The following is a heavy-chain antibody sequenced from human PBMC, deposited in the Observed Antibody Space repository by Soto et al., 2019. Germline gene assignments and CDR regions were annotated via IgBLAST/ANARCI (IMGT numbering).Heavy chain of an antibody. V-gene: IGHV3-23*01. D-gene: IGHD4-17*01. CDR1: GFTFSSYA. CDR2: ISGSGGST. J-gene: IGHJ4*02. Sequence: LRLSCAASGFTFSSYAMSWVRQAPGKGLEWVSAISGSGGSTYYADSVKGRFTISRDNSKNTLYLQMNSLRAEDTAVYYCAKDIQDYGLITLFDYWGQGTLVTVSS. CDR3: AKDIQDYGLITLFDY.